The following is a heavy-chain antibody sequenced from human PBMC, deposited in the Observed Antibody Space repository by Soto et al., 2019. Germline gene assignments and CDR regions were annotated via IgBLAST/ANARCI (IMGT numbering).Heavy chain of an antibody. J-gene: IGHJ4*02. CDR2: IYYSGST. Sequence: NPSETLSLTCTVSGGSISSYYWSWIRQPPGKGLEWIGYIYYSGSTNYNPSLKSRVTISVDTSKNQFSLKLSSVTAADTAVYFCAGWADSDHRPSKYYFDYWGQGTLVTVSS. D-gene: IGHD1-26*01. V-gene: IGHV4-59*01. CDR3: AGWADSDHRPSKYYFDY. CDR1: GGSISSYY.